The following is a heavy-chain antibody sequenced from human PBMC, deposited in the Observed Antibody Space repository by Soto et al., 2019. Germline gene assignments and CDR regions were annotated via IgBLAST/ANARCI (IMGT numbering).Heavy chain of an antibody. CDR2: IYYSGST. D-gene: IGHD2-15*01. V-gene: IGHV4-39*01. CDR1: GGSISSSSYY. J-gene: IGHJ4*02. CDR3: AAIGYCSGGSCTYPDY. Sequence: QLQLQESGPGLVKPSETLSLTCTVSGGSISSSSYYWGWIRQPPGKGLEWIGSIYYSGSTYYNPSFKSRVTISVDTSKNKFSLKLSSVTAADTAVYYCAAIGYCSGGSCTYPDYWGQGTLVTVSS.